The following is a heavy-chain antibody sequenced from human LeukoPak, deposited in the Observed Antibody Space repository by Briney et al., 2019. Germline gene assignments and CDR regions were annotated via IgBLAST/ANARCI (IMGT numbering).Heavy chain of an antibody. V-gene: IGHV4-34*01. J-gene: IGHJ4*02. D-gene: IGHD4-17*01. Sequence: SETLSLTCAVYGGSFXGYYWSWIRQPPXXXXEWIGEINHSGSTNYNSSLKSRVTISVDTSKNQFSLKLSSVTAADTAVYYCARGQGTVTTHWGQGTLVTVSS. CDR2: INHSGST. CDR1: GGSFXGYY. CDR3: ARGQGTVTTH.